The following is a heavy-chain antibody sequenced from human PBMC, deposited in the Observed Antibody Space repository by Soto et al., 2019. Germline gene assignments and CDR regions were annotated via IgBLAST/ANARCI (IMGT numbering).Heavy chain of an antibody. CDR1: AFTFSSSW. V-gene: IGHV3-7*01. D-gene: IGHD3-16*01. Sequence: GGSLRLSCGAAAFTFSSSWMAWVRQAPGKGLEWVATINEDGSEKEYVDSVKGRFTISRDNAKKSLYLQMNTLRVEDTALYFCARDPFFGAFDIWGQGTMVTVPS. CDR3: ARDPFFGAFDI. CDR2: INEDGSEK. J-gene: IGHJ3*02.